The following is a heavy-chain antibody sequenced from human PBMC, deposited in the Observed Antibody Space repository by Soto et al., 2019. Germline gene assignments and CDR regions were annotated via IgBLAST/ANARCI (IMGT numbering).Heavy chain of an antibody. CDR1: GFTFSSYA. CDR2: ISGSGGST. D-gene: IGHD6-19*01. Sequence: GALRLSCAASGFTFSSYAMSWVRQAPGKGLEWVSAISGSGGSTYYADSVKGRFTISRDNSKNTLYLQMNSLRAEDTAVYYCANWEYSSGWYFNYWGQGTLVTVSS. CDR3: ANWEYSSGWYFNY. V-gene: IGHV3-23*01. J-gene: IGHJ4*02.